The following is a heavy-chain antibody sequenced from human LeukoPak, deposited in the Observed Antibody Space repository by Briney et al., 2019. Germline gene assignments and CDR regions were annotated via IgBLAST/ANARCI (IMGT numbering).Heavy chain of an antibody. CDR2: IYSGGST. Sequence: GGSLRLSCAASGFTVSSNYMSWVRQAPGKGLEWVSVIYSGGSTYYADSVKGRFTISRDNSKNTLYLQMNSLRAEDTAVYYCARAVRGVMTTYYYYMDVWGKGTTVTISS. CDR3: ARAVRGVMTTYYYYMDV. J-gene: IGHJ6*03. CDR1: GFTVSSNY. V-gene: IGHV3-53*01. D-gene: IGHD3-10*01.